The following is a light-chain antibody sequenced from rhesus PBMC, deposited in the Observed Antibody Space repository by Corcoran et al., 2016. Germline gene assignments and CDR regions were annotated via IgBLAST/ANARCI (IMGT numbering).Light chain of an antibody. Sequence: EIVMTQSPATLSLSPGERATLSCRTSQSVSSYVAWYQQKPEQAPRLLIYGASSRATGIPDRFRGSGAGTIFTLTISSLEPEDFAVYYCQQYSNWLTFGGGTKVEIK. CDR2: GAS. CDR1: QSVSSY. J-gene: IGKJ4*01. V-gene: IGKV3S9*01. CDR3: QQYSNWLT.